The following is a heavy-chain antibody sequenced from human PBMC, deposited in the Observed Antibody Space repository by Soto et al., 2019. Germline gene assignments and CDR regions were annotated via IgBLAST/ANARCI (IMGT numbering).Heavy chain of an antibody. V-gene: IGHV3-23*01. CDR1: GFTFRDHP. CDR3: AKYRGGATPVMSIK. CDR2: ISEGGDRT. D-gene: IGHD1-1*01. Sequence: EVQLLESGGDLVQPGGSLRLSCVGSGFTFRDHPMNWVRQAPGKGLEWVSAISEGGDRTYYADSVLGRLSISRDNFKNTLYLQMSSLRAEDTAMYYCAKYRGGATPVMSIKWGQGTLVTVSS. J-gene: IGHJ4*02.